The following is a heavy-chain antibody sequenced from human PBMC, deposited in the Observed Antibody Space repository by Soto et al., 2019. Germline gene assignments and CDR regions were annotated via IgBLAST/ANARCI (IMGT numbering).Heavy chain of an antibody. V-gene: IGHV1-69*04. CDR3: AREYCSGGSCYGGAFDI. D-gene: IGHD2-15*01. CDR1: GGTFSSYT. Sequence: ASVKVSCKASGGTFSSYTISWVRQAPGQGLEWMGRIIPILGIANYAQKFQGRVTITADKSTSTAYMELSSLRSEDTAVYYCAREYCSGGSCYGGAFDIWGQGTMVTVSS. CDR2: IIPILGIA. J-gene: IGHJ3*02.